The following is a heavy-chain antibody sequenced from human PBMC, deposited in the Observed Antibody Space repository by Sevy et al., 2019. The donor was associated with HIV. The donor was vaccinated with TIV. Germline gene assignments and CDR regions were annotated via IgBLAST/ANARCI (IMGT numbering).Heavy chain of an antibody. CDR3: ARASGPTVGAYFDS. V-gene: IGHV1-2*06. D-gene: IGHD3-10*01. J-gene: IGHJ4*02. CDR1: GYSFSAYF. Sequence: ASVKVSCKASGYSFSAYFLHWVRQAPGQGLEWMGRISPNSGGTVYAQKFRGRVTMTRDTSSTTAYMELTRLKSDDTALCYCARASGPTVGAYFDSWGQGALVTVSS. CDR2: ISPNSGGT.